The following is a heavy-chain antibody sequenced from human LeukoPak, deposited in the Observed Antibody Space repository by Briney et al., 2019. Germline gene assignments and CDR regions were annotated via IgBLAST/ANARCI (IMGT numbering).Heavy chain of an antibody. Sequence: GGSLRLSCAASGFTLSSNYMNWVRQAPGKGLEGVSVIYSGGSTYYADSVKGRFTISRDNSKNTLYLHMNSLRAEDTAVYYCARDMSPWETRNPDAFDIWGQGTMVTVSS. V-gene: IGHV3-53*01. CDR2: IYSGGST. CDR1: GFTLSSNY. J-gene: IGHJ3*02. D-gene: IGHD1-14*01. CDR3: ARDMSPWETRNPDAFDI.